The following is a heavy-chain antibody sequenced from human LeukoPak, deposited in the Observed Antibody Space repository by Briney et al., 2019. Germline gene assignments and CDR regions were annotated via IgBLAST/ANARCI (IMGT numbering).Heavy chain of an antibody. J-gene: IGHJ4*02. D-gene: IGHD3-10*01. CDR2: MNPNSGNT. Sequence: ASVKVSCKASGGTFSSYAISWVRQATGQGLEWMGWMNPNSGNTGYAQKFQGRVTMTRNTSISTAYMELSSLRSEDTAVYYCARVLGPNYYGSGSYYYWGQGTLVTVSS. V-gene: IGHV1-8*02. CDR1: GGTFSSYA. CDR3: ARVLGPNYYGSGSYYY.